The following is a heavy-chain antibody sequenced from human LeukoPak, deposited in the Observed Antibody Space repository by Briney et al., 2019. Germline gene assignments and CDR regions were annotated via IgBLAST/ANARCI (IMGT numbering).Heavy chain of an antibody. CDR3: AREGQWLVPWAAFDI. J-gene: IGHJ3*02. D-gene: IGHD6-19*01. Sequence: SETLSLTCAVYGGSFSGYYWSWIRQPPGKGLEWIGEINHSGSTNYNPSLKSRVTISVDTSKNQFSLKLSSVTAADTAVYYCAREGQWLVPWAAFDIWGQGTMATVSS. V-gene: IGHV4-34*01. CDR2: INHSGST. CDR1: GGSFSGYY.